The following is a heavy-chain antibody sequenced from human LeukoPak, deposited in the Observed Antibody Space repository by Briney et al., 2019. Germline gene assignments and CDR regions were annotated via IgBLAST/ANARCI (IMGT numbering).Heavy chain of an antibody. CDR3: VRGPSRGSWPFDY. Sequence: PGGSLRLSCVASGFTFTGHSMHWVRQAPGKGPEWVAVVAHDEKTIFYADSLKGRFTISRDNSKNTLYLQMNSLRAEDTAMYYCVRGPSRGSWPFDYWGQGTLVTVSS. D-gene: IGHD6-13*01. CDR2: VAHDEKTI. V-gene: IGHV3-30*04. J-gene: IGHJ4*02. CDR1: GFTFTGHS.